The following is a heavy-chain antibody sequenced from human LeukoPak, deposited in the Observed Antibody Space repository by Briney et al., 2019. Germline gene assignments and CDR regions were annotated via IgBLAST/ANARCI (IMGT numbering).Heavy chain of an antibody. D-gene: IGHD1-14*01. V-gene: IGHV3-48*04. CDR3: ARSYGGGIYYFDY. Sequence: GGSLRLSCAASGFTFSSYAMSWVRQAPGKGLEWVSYISTSGTTIYYADSVKGRFTISRDNAKNSLYLQMNSLRAEDTAVYYCARSYGGGIYYFDYWGQGTLVTVSS. CDR1: GFTFSSYA. CDR2: ISTSGTTI. J-gene: IGHJ4*02.